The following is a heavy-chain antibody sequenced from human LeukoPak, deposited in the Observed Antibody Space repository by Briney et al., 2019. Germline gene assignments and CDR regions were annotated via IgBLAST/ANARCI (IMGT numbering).Heavy chain of an antibody. D-gene: IGHD6-6*01. Sequence: GGSLRLSCAASGFTFSSYSMNWVRQAPGKGLEWVSSISSGGSFIYYADSVKGRFTISRDNAKNSLYLQMNSLRAEDTAVYYCASSSSYDYWGRGTLVTVSS. CDR2: ISSGGSFI. CDR1: GFTFSSYS. J-gene: IGHJ4*02. V-gene: IGHV3-21*01. CDR3: ASSSSYDY.